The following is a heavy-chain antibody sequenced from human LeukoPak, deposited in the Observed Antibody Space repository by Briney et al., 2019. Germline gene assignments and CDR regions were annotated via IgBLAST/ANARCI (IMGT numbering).Heavy chain of an antibody. D-gene: IGHD4-17*01. V-gene: IGHV4-31*03. J-gene: IGHJ6*02. Sequence: PSETLSLTCTVSGGSISSGGYYWSWIRQHPEKGLEWIGYIYYSGSTYYNPSLKSRVTISVDTSKNQFSLKLSSVTAADTAVYYCTRTTVTTGSYYYYYGMDVWGQGTTVTVSS. CDR1: GGSISSGGYY. CDR2: IYYSGST. CDR3: TRTTVTTGSYYYYYGMDV.